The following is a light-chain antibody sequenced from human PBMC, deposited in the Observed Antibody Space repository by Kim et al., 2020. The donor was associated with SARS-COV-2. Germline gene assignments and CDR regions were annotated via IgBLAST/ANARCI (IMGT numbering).Light chain of an antibody. V-gene: IGLV6-57*02. J-gene: IGLJ3*02. CDR1: SGSIARNY. CDR2: EDS. Sequence: NFMLIQPHSVSESPGKTVTISCTGSSGSIARNYVQWYQQRPGSAPTVVIYEDSQRPSGVPDRFSGSIDSSSNSASLTIARLKTEDEADYYCQSYDSTNVWVFGGGTKLTVL. CDR3: QSYDSTNVWV.